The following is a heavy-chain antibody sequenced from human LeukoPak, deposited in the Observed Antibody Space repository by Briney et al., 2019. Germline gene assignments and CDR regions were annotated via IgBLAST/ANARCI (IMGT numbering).Heavy chain of an antibody. J-gene: IGHJ6*03. D-gene: IGHD2-8*01. V-gene: IGHV4-59*02. Sequence: PSETLSLACSVSGVSVSTFYWSWMRQPAGKGLEWIGYNHYSGTTNYNPSLKSRVTISVDTSKNQFSLKVSSVTAADTAVYYCARDGVHQGGYYSYYMDVWGKGTTVTVSS. CDR1: GVSVSTFY. CDR3: ARDGVHQGGYYSYYMDV. CDR2: NHYSGTT.